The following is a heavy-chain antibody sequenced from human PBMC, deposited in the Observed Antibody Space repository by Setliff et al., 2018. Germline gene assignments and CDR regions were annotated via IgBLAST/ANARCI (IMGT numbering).Heavy chain of an antibody. J-gene: IGHJ5*02. CDR3: ARFDYSESGCYYYVWFDP. CDR2: INPNSGGT. Sequence: ASVKVSCKASGYTFTTYGVHWVRQAPGQGLEWMGRINPNSGGTNYAQKFQGRVTMTRDTSISTTYMERSRLRFDDTAVYYCARFDYSESGCYYYVWFDPWGQGTLVTVSS. CDR1: GYTFTTYG. V-gene: IGHV1-2*06. D-gene: IGHD3-16*01.